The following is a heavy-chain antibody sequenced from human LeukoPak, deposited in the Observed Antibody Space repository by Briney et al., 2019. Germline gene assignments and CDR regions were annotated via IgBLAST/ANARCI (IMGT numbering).Heavy chain of an antibody. CDR2: ISAYNGNT. CDR3: AGDPIAVAGAHYFDY. CDR1: GYTFTSYG. Sequence: ASVKVSCKASGYTFTSYGISWVRQAPGQGLEWMGWISAYNGNTNYAQKLQGRVTMTTDTSTSTAYMELRSLRSDDTAVYYCAGDPIAVAGAHYFDYWGQGTLVTVSS. V-gene: IGHV1-18*01. D-gene: IGHD6-19*01. J-gene: IGHJ4*02.